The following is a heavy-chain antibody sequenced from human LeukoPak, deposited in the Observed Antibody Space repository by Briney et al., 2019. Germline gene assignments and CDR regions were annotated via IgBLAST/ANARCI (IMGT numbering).Heavy chain of an antibody. CDR3: AREGSYYDSSGYPLDAFDI. Sequence: ASVKVSCKASGYTFISYGISWVRQAPGQGPEWMGWINGDKGNTNYAQKFQGRVTMTTDTSTSTAYMELRSLRSDDTAVYYCAREGSYYDSSGYPLDAFDIWGQGTMVTVSS. CDR1: GYTFISYG. CDR2: INGDKGNT. J-gene: IGHJ3*02. D-gene: IGHD3-22*01. V-gene: IGHV1-18*01.